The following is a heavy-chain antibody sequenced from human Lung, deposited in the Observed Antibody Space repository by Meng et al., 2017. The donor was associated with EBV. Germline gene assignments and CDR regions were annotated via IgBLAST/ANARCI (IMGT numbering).Heavy chain of an antibody. CDR2: ISGYNGNT. D-gene: IGHD1-26*01. V-gene: IGHV1-18*01. J-gene: IGHJ4*02. CDR3: AREADGATFDY. CDR1: GYTFTRYA. Sequence: QVQLVQSGSELKKPGASVKVSCKASGYTFTRYAMNWVRQAPGQGLEWMGWISGYNGNTNYAQKLQGRVTMTTDTSTSTAYMELRSLRSDDTAVYYCAREADGATFDYWGQGTLVTVSS.